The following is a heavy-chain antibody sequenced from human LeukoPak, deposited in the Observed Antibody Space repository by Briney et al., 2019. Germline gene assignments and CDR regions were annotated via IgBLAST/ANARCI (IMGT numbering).Heavy chain of an antibody. V-gene: IGHV3-30*02. D-gene: IGHD3-22*01. CDR3: AISNYYDSSGSFDY. Sequence: SGGSLRLSCAASGFTFSSYGMHWVRQAPGKGLEWVAFIRYDGSNKYYADSVKGRFTISRDNAKNSLYLQMNSLRAEDTAVYYCAISNYYDSSGSFDYWGQGTLVTVSS. CDR2: IRYDGSNK. CDR1: GFTFSSYG. J-gene: IGHJ4*02.